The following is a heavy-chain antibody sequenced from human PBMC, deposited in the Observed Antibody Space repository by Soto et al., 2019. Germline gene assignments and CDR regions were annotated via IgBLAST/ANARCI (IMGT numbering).Heavy chain of an antibody. CDR1: GYTFTSYD. CDR3: VRVGCGSTVCSHHYYYYHNMDF. V-gene: IGHV1-18*01. Sequence: QVRLVQSGAEVKKPGASVKVSCKASGYTFTSYDIIWVRQAPGQGLEWMGRISGHNGNTNYAQKVQGRVTMTTDTSTSTGYMELRSLRSDDTAVYYCVRVGCGSTVCSHHYYYYHNMDFWGQGTTVTVSS. D-gene: IGHD2-2*01. J-gene: IGHJ6*02. CDR2: ISGHNGNT.